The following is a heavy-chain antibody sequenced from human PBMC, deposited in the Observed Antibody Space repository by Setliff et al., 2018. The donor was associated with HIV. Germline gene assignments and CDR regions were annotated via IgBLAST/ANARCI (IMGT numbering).Heavy chain of an antibody. J-gene: IGHJ5*02. CDR3: ARVAKDSSFFSASGPSYFDP. D-gene: IGHD1-26*01. CDR1: GGSMKNFY. CDR2: IHYSGIV. Sequence: PSETLSLTCTVSGGSMKNFYWSWIRQVPGGRLQWIGHIHYSGIVNYSPSLSNRLTISAQTSKNQLSLTLNSVTTADTALYFCARVAKDSSFFSASGPSYFDPWGHGTLVTVSS. V-gene: IGHV4-59*01.